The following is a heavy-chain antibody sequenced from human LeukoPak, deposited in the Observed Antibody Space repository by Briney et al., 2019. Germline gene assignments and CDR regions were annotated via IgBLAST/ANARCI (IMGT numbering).Heavy chain of an antibody. J-gene: IGHJ5*02. D-gene: IGHD2-15*01. CDR1: GFTFSDYW. Sequence: GGSLRLSCAASGFTFSDYWMTWVRQAPGKGLEWVANIKEDGSEKNYLGSVRGRFTISRDNAKNSLYLQMNSLRAEDTAVYYCATVGSWGQGTLVTVSS. V-gene: IGHV3-7*01. CDR2: IKEDGSEK. CDR3: ATVGS.